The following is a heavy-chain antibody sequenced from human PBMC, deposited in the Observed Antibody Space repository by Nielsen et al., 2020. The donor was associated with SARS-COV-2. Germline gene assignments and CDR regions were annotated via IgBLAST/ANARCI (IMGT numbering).Heavy chain of an antibody. CDR3: VKVYGSGTYYNYFDY. CDR2: IRDSGGST. V-gene: IGHV3-23*01. Sequence: GGSLRLSCAASGFTFWTYAMSWARQAPGKGLEWVSLIRDSGGSTYSADSVKGRFTISRDNSRNTLYLQMNSLSAEDTAIYYCVKVYGSGTYYNYFDYWGQGTLVTVSS. J-gene: IGHJ4*02. CDR1: GFTFWTYA. D-gene: IGHD3-10*01.